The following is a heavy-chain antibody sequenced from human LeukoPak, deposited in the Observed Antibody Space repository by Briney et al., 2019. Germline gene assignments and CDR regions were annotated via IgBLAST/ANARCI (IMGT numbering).Heavy chain of an antibody. D-gene: IGHD1-26*01. Sequence: ASETLSLTCRVSVVSMNGYYWSWLRQSAGNRLEWIGHFDSSGNTNYNPSLESRVTMSVDTSKKQFSLKLTSVTAADMAVYFCARQFLVGSTFHAFDLWGQGTRVTVSS. CDR3: ARQFLVGSTFHAFDL. J-gene: IGHJ3*01. CDR1: VVSMNGYY. V-gene: IGHV4-4*07. CDR2: FDSSGNT.